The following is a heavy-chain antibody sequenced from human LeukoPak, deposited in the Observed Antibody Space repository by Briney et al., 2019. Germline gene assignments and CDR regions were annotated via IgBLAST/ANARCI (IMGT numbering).Heavy chain of an antibody. J-gene: IGHJ3*02. CDR1: GFTFSSYA. Sequence: GGSLRLSCAASGFTFSSYAMHWVRQAPGKGLEYVSAISSNGGSTYYANSVKGRFTISRDNSKNTLYLQMGSLRAEDMAVYYCARVRWYNWNDVGAFDIWGQGTMVTVSS. V-gene: IGHV3-64*01. D-gene: IGHD1-1*01. CDR3: ARVRWYNWNDVGAFDI. CDR2: ISSNGGST.